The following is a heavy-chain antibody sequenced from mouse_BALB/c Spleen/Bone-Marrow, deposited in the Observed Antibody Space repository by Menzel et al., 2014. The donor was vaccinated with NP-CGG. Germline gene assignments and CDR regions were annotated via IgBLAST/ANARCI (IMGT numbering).Heavy chain of an antibody. J-gene: IGHJ2*01. V-gene: IGHV14-3*02. CDR3: ATLTGTFDY. Sequence: VHVKQSGAELVRSGASVKLSCTASGFNIKDHYMHWVKQRLEQGLEWIGRIDPANVYTKYGPKVQDRATITADTSANTAYLQLSSLTSEDTAVYYCATLTGTFDYWGQGTTLAVSS. D-gene: IGHD4-1*01. CDR2: IDPANVYT. CDR1: GFNIKDHY.